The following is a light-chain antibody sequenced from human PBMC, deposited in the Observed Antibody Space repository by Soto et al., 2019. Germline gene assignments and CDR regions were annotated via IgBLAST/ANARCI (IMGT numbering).Light chain of an antibody. CDR3: TSYTSTSAPGV. J-gene: IGLJ3*02. Sequence: QSVLTQPASVSGSPGQSITISCTGTSSDVGGYNYVSWYQQDPGKAPRLLIYDVTRRPSGVSNRFSASKSGNTASLTISGLQAEDEADYYCTSYTSTSAPGVFGGGTKLTVL. CDR2: DVT. V-gene: IGLV2-14*03. CDR1: SSDVGGYNY.